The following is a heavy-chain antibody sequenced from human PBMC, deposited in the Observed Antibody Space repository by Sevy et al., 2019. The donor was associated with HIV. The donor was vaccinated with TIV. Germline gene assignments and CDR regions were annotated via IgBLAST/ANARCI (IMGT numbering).Heavy chain of an antibody. D-gene: IGHD2-2*01. CDR1: GYTFTSYD. Sequence: ASVKVSCKASGYTFTSYDINWVRQATGQGLEWMGWMNPNSGNTGYAQKFQGRVTMTRNTSISTAYMELRSLRSEDTAVYYCARDGEYCSSTSCYADYYYYYMDVWGKGTTVTVSS. CDR3: ARDGEYCSSTSCYADYYYYYMDV. J-gene: IGHJ6*03. V-gene: IGHV1-8*01. CDR2: MNPNSGNT.